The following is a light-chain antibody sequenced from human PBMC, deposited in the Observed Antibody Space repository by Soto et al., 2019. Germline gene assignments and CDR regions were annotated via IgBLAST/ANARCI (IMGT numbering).Light chain of an antibody. Sequence: DIVLTQSPLSLPVTLGQPASLSCRSSESLLHSGGNTYLSWLHQRPGQPPRLLIYQISERLSGVPDRFSGSGAGTNFTLRINRVEAEDVGIFFCMQSSQLRTFGQGTKVDIK. CDR3: MQSSQLRT. J-gene: IGKJ1*01. V-gene: IGKV2-24*01. CDR1: ESLLHSGGNTY. CDR2: QIS.